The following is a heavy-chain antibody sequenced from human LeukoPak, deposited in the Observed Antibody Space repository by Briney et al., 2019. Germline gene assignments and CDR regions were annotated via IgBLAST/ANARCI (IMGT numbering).Heavy chain of an antibody. V-gene: IGHV4-59*01. D-gene: IGHD6-19*01. CDR1: GGSISSYY. CDR2: IYYSGST. CDR3: ARASVDIAVAVTFDY. J-gene: IGHJ4*02. Sequence: PSETLSLTCTVSGGSISSYYWSWIRQPPGKGLEWIGYIYYSGSTNYNPSLKSRVTISVDTSKNQFSLKLSSVTAADTAVYYCARASVDIAVAVTFDYWGQGTLVTVSS.